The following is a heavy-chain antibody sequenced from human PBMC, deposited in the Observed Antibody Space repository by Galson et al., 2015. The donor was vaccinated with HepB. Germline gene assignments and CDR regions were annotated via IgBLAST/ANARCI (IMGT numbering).Heavy chain of an antibody. J-gene: IGHJ5*02. CDR1: GYNFPNYS. CDR2: ISPYNRDT. Sequence: SVKVSCKASGYNFPNYSITWVRQAPGQGLEWVGWISPYNRDTNYARKLQGRVTMTTDTSTNTAYMELRSLRSDDTAVYYCARGALVVVVNATQNNWFDPWGQGTPVTVSS. V-gene: IGHV1-18*01. D-gene: IGHD2-15*01. CDR3: ARGALVVVVNATQNNWFDP.